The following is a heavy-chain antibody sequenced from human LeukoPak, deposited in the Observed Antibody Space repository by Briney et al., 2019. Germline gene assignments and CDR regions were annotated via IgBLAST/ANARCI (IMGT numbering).Heavy chain of an antibody. J-gene: IGHJ4*02. D-gene: IGHD3-9*01. V-gene: IGHV1-69*05. CDR1: GGTFSSYA. CDR3: ARGGPYYDILTGYPFDY. CDR2: IIPIFGTA. Sequence: SVEVPCKASGGTFSSYAISWVRQAPGQGLEWMGGIIPIFGTANYAQKFQGRVTITTDESTSTAYMELSSLRSEDTAVYYCARGGPYYDILTGYPFDYWGQGTLVTVSS.